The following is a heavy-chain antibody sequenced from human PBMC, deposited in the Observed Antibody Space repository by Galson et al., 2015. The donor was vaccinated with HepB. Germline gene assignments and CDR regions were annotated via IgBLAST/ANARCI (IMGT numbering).Heavy chain of an antibody. CDR1: GFTFSTYD. J-gene: IGHJ4*02. Sequence: LRLSCAVSGFTFSTYDMNWFRQAPGKGLDWVSYISTSSGTIYYADSVKGRFTISRDNAKNSLYLQMNSLRAEDTAVYYCARGRGGSDFWGQGTLVTVSS. CDR3: ARGRGGSDF. D-gene: IGHD3-16*01. CDR2: ISTSSGTI. V-gene: IGHV3-48*01.